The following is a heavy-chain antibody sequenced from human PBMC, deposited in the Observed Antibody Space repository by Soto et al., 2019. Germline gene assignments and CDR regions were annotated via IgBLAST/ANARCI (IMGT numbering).Heavy chain of an antibody. CDR1: GGSISSSTSY. Sequence: QLQLQESGPGLVKPSETLSLTCTVSGGSISSSTSYWSWVRHPPGKGLEWIARIYDGGNSHYHPSVRSRVPISADTSTNPLSLKLSSVTAADTAVSYGARHSSGRRDPGFDYWGQGTLVTVSS. D-gene: IGHD1-26*01. CDR3: ARHSSGRRDPGFDY. J-gene: IGHJ4*02. V-gene: IGHV4-39*01. CDR2: IYDGGNS.